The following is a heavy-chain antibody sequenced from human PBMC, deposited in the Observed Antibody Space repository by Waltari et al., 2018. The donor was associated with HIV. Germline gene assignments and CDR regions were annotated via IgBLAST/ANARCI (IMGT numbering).Heavy chain of an antibody. V-gene: IGHV5-51*01. CDR1: GYSFKDYW. CDR3: ARHFRGSIDY. D-gene: IGHD3-10*01. J-gene: IGHJ4*02. CDR2: IYPGDSDV. Sequence: EVQLVQSGAEVKKPGESLRISCKGSGYSFKDYWTGWVRQLPGKGLEWMGIIYPGDSDVRYSPSFQGQVIFSVDRSINTAHLQWSSLKVSDTAMYYCARHFRGSIDYWGQGTPVTVSS.